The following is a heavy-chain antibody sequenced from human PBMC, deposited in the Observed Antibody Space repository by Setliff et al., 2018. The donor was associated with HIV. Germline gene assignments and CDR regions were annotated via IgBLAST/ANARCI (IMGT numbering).Heavy chain of an antibody. CDR1: GGSIDSGGYY. CDR3: ARESELRRIDS. Sequence: SETLSLTCAVSGGSIDSGGYYWTWIRQHPGKGLEWVGYIVYGSPEHNPTLQSRLSMSADTSKNQFSLKLRSVTAADTAVYYCARESELRRIDSWGQGTLVTVSS. CDR2: IVYGSP. V-gene: IGHV4-31*11. D-gene: IGHD1-1*01. J-gene: IGHJ4*02.